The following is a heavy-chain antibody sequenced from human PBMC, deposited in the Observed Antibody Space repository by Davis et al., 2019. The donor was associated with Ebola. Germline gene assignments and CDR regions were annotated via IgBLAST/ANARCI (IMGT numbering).Heavy chain of an antibody. CDR1: GFIFGSYA. D-gene: IGHD6-13*01. V-gene: IGHV3-30*18. CDR2: ISYEGSYK. Sequence: PGGSLRLSCAASGFIFGSYAINWVRQAPGKGLEWVAVISYEGSYKYYADSVKGRFTISRDNSKNTLYLQMNSLRAEDTAVYYCAKDGVVAAGTVYWGQGTLVTVSS. CDR3: AKDGVVAAGTVY. J-gene: IGHJ4*02.